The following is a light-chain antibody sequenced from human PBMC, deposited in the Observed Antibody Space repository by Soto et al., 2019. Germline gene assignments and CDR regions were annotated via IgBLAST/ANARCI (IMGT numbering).Light chain of an antibody. CDR1: QSVSSSY. V-gene: IGKV3-20*01. J-gene: IGKJ2*01. Sequence: IVLTQSPGTLSLSPGERATLSCTASQSVSSSYLSWYQQKPGQAPRHLIYGASSRATGIPDRFSGSGSGTDFPLTISRLEPEDFAVYYCQQYGSSPPYTFGQGTKLESK. CDR2: GAS. CDR3: QQYGSSPPYT.